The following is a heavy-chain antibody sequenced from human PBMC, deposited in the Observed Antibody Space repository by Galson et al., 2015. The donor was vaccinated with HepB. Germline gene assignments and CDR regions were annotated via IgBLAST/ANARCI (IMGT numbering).Heavy chain of an antibody. J-gene: IGHJ5*02. Sequence: SLRLSCAVSGFTFSSYAMHWVRQAPGKGLEWVAVISYDGSKKYYADPVKGRVTISRDNSKNTLYLQMNSLRAEDTAVYYCARYNGRAYSSSWYGWFDPWGQGTLVTVSS. CDR2: ISYDGSKK. V-gene: IGHV3-30*04. CDR1: GFTFSSYA. D-gene: IGHD6-13*01. CDR3: ARYNGRAYSSSWYGWFDP.